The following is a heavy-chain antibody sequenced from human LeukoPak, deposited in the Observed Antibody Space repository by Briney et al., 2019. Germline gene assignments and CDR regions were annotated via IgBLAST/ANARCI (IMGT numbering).Heavy chain of an antibody. CDR3: ASDEEIKWFYY. Sequence: SETLSLTCAVYGGSFSGYYWSWIRQPPGKGLEWIGEINHSGSTNYNPSLKSRVTISVDKSKNQFSLKLSSVTAADTAVYYCASDEEIKWFYYWGQGTLVTISS. J-gene: IGHJ4*02. D-gene: IGHD3-22*01. CDR2: INHSGST. CDR1: GGSFSGYY. V-gene: IGHV4-34*01.